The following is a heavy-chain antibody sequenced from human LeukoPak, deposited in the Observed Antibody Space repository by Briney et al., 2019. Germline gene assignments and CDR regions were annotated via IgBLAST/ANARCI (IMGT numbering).Heavy chain of an antibody. Sequence: SVKVSCKASGGTFSSYAISWVRQAPGQGLELMGGIIPIFGTANYAQKFQGRVTITADESTSTAYMELSSLRSEDTAVYYCATTYYYDSSGQDYYFDYWGQGTLVTVSS. CDR1: GGTFSSYA. CDR2: IIPIFGTA. CDR3: ATTYYYDSSGQDYYFDY. J-gene: IGHJ4*02. D-gene: IGHD3-22*01. V-gene: IGHV1-69*13.